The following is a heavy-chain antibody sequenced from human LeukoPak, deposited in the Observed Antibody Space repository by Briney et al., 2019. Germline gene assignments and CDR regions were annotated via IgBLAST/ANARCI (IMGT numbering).Heavy chain of an antibody. CDR1: GGSIRSSRYY. CDR3: ARPPLMDV. J-gene: IGHJ6*02. V-gene: IGHV4-39*01. Sequence: SETLSLTCTVSGGSIRSSRYYWGWIRQPPGKGLEWIGSIYYSGSTYYNPSLKSRVTISVDTSKNQFSLKLSSVTAADTAVYYCARPPLMDVWGQGTTVTVSS. CDR2: IYYSGST.